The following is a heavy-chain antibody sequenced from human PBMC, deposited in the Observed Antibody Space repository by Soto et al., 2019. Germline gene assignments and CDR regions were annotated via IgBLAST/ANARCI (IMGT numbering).Heavy chain of an antibody. CDR1: GGTFSSYA. CDR2: IIPIFGTA. D-gene: IGHD3-22*01. J-gene: IGHJ5*02. CDR3: AAQYDRFYYP. V-gene: IGHV1-69*06. Sequence: SVKVSCKASGGTFSSYAISWVRQAPGQGLEWMGGIIPIFGTANYAQKFQGRVTITADKSTSTAYMELSSLRSEDTAVYYRAAQYDRFYYPWGEGTLVTVSS.